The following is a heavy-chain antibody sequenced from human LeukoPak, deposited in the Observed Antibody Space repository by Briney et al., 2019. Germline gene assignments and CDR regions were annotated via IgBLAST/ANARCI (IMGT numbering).Heavy chain of an antibody. Sequence: GGSLRLSCAASGFTFSSYAMSWVRQAPGKGLEWVSAISGSGGSTYYADSVKGWFTISRDNSKNTLYLQMNSLRAEDTAVYYCAKVRGYSYAKMGTTVFDYWGQGTLVTVSS. D-gene: IGHD5-18*01. V-gene: IGHV3-23*01. J-gene: IGHJ4*02. CDR2: ISGSGGST. CDR1: GFTFSSYA. CDR3: AKVRGYSYAKMGTTVFDY.